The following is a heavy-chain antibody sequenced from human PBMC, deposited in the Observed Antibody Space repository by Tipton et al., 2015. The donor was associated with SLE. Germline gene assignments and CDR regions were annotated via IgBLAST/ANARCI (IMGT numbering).Heavy chain of an antibody. CDR3: ARPGTCHVGVVIAMALRYYYYSYGMDV. V-gene: IGHV6-1*01. Sequence: GLVKPSQTLSLTCAISGDSVSSNSASWNWIRQSPSRGLEWLGRTYYRSKWYNDYAVSVKSRITINPDTSKNQYSLQLNSVTPEGSAVDCCARPGTCHVGVVIAMALRYYYYSYGMDVWGQGTTVTVSS. J-gene: IGHJ6*02. D-gene: IGHD2-21*01. CDR1: GDSVSSNSAS. CDR2: TYYRSKWYN.